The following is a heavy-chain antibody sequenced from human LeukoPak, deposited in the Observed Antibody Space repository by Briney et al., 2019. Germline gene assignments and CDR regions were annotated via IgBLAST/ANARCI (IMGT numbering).Heavy chain of an antibody. D-gene: IGHD5-18*01. J-gene: IGHJ4*02. CDR3: PSGAAAMADY. V-gene: IGHV3-21*01. CDR2: ISVSSSYI. CDR1: GFTFSSYS. Sequence: PGGALRLSCAASGFTFSSYSMNWVRQAPGKGLEWVSSISVSSSYIYYADSVKGPFTISRDTAKNPLYLQMNNLRAEDTAAYYGPSGAAAMADYWGQGTLVTVSS.